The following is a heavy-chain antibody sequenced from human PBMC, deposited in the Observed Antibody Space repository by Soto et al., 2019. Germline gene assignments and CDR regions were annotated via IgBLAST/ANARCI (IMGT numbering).Heavy chain of an antibody. CDR2: ISYDGNT. D-gene: IGHD6-6*01. Sequence: SETLSLTCNVSGDSISSSDYYWGWVRQPPGKGLEWIGFISYDGNTYYKPSLQSRVTISVGTSRTQFSLRLNFVTAADTAVYYCARLSEYDSSSVLISGAFDHWGQGILVTSPQ. CDR3: ARLSEYDSSSVLISGAFDH. V-gene: IGHV4-39*01. CDR1: GDSISSSDYY. J-gene: IGHJ4*02.